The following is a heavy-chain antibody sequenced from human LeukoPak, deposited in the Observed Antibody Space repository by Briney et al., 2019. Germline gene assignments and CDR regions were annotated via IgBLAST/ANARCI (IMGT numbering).Heavy chain of an antibody. CDR2: INHSGST. CDR3: AKAGRDFGDFHYFDS. D-gene: IGHD4-17*01. V-gene: IGHV4-34*01. J-gene: IGHJ4*02. CDR1: GGSFSGYY. Sequence: SETLSLTCAVYGGSFSGYYWSWIRQPPGKGLEWIGEINHSGSTNYNPSLKSRVTISVDTSKNQFSLKLSSVTAADTAVYYCAKAGRDFGDFHYFDSWGQGALVTVSS.